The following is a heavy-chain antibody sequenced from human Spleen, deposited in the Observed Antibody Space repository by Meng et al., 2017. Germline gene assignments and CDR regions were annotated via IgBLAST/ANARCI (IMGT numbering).Heavy chain of an antibody. CDR2: IETKPNNYAT. CDR3: TIYTSGQI. V-gene: IGHV3-73*01. D-gene: IGHD6-19*01. J-gene: IGHJ3*02. Sequence: GGSLRLSCAVSGVTFSGSDIHWVRQASGKGLEWVGRIETKPNNYATSYAASVRGRFTISRDDSKNTAYLEMNSLTTEDTALYYCTIYTSGQIWGQGTMVTVSS. CDR1: GVTFSGSD.